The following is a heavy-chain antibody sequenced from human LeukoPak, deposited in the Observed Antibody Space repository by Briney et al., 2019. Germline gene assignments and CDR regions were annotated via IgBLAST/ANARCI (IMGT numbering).Heavy chain of an antibody. Sequence: SETLSLTCTVSGGSISSSSYYWGWIRQPPGKGLEWIGSIYYSGSTYYNPSLKSRVTISVDTSKNQFSLKLSYVTAADTAVYSCARHRMYYYDSSGRGVAAAFDIWGQGKMVTVSS. J-gene: IGHJ3*02. V-gene: IGHV4-39*01. CDR3: ARHRMYYYDSSGRGVAAAFDI. CDR1: GGSISSSSYY. CDR2: IYYSGST. D-gene: IGHD3-22*01.